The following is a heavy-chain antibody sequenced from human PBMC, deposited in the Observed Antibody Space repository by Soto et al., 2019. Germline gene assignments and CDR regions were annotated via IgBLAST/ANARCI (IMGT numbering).Heavy chain of an antibody. Sequence: PGESLKISCKASGYSFISYWIGWVRQMPGKGLEWMGIIYPSDSDTRYSPSFQGQVTISRDNSKDTLYLQMNSLRAEDAAIYYCAKLTPPYNSKWFGYWGQGTLVTVSS. CDR1: GYSFISYW. J-gene: IGHJ4*02. D-gene: IGHD6-13*01. CDR2: IYPSDSDT. CDR3: AKLTPPYNSKWFGY. V-gene: IGHV5-51*01.